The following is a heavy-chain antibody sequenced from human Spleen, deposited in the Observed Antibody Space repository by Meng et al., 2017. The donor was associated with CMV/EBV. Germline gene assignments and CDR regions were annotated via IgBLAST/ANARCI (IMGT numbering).Heavy chain of an antibody. D-gene: IGHD1-1*01. CDR3: AKGSRYNWNDDPNFDY. V-gene: IGHV3-43D*03. Sequence: GESLKISCAASGFMFDDYAMHWVCQAPGKGLEWLSLLSWDGSSIYYADSVKGRFIISRDTSTNSLYLLMSSLRPEDTALYYCAKGSRYNWNDDPNFDYWGQGTLVTVSS. J-gene: IGHJ4*02. CDR2: LSWDGSSI. CDR1: GFMFDDYA.